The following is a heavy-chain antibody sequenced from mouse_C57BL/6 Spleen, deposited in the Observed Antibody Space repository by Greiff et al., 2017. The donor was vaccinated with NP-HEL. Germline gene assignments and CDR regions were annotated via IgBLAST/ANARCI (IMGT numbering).Heavy chain of an antibody. J-gene: IGHJ4*01. CDR1: GYTFTSYW. D-gene: IGHD1-1*01. CDR2: IDPSDSYT. Sequence: QVQLKQPGAELVRPGTSVKLSCKASGYTFTSYWMHWVKQRPGQGLEWIGVIDPSDSYTNYNQKFKGKATLTVDTSSSTAYMQLSSLTSEDSAVYYCARPYYYGSSRYYAMDYWGQGTSVTVSS. V-gene: IGHV1-59*01. CDR3: ARPYYYGSSRYYAMDY.